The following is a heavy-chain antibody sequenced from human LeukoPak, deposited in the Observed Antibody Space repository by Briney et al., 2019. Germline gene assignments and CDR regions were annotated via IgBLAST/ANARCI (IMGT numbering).Heavy chain of an antibody. Sequence: SETLSLTCTVSGGSISSGDYYWSWIRQPPGKGLEWIGYIYYSGSTYYNPSLKSRVTISVDTSKNQFSLKLSSVTAADTAVYYCARRYYYDSSGYYYEYYFDYWGQGTLVTVSS. V-gene: IGHV4-30-4*08. CDR3: ARRYYYDSSGYYYEYYFDY. CDR2: IYYSGST. CDR1: GGSISSGDYY. J-gene: IGHJ4*02. D-gene: IGHD3-22*01.